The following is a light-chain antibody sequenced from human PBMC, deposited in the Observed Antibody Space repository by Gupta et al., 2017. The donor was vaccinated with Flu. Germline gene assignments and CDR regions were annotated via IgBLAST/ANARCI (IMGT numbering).Light chain of an antibody. CDR1: QSIGVN. CDR3: QQYERDAGT. J-gene: IGKJ1*01. V-gene: IGKV1-5*03. CDR2: KAS. Sequence: DIQLTQPPSTLSASVGDRVTITCRASQSIGVNLAWYQQKPGKAPDLLIYKASTLQSGVPSRFSGSGSGTEFRLTISSLQPHDFATYYCQQYERDAGTFGQGTQVEIK.